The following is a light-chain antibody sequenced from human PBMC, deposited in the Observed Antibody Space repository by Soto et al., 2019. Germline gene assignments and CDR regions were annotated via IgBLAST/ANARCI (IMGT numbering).Light chain of an antibody. CDR1: QSLLHSNGYNY. CDR3: MQPLQSWT. CDR2: LGS. J-gene: IGKJ1*01. V-gene: IGKV2-28*01. Sequence: DIVRTQSPLSLPVTPGEPASISCRSSQSLLHSNGYNYLDWYLQKPGQSPQLLIYLGSNRASGVPDRFSGSGSGTDFTLKISRVGAEDVGVYYCMQPLQSWTFGQGTKVDIK.